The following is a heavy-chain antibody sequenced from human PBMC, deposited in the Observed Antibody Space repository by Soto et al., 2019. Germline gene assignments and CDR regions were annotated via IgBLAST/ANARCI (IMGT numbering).Heavy chain of an antibody. CDR2: IIDSGGST. CDR1: GFTFSRCA. V-gene: IGHV3-23*01. CDR3: AKGRSYYYYYGVDV. J-gene: IGHJ6*02. Sequence: GGSLRLSCAASGFTFSRCAMGWVGQAPGKGLEWVSDIIDSGGSTYYADSVKGRFTISRDNSKSTLYLQMNSLRAEDTALYYCAKGRSYYYYYGVDVWGQGSTVTVSS.